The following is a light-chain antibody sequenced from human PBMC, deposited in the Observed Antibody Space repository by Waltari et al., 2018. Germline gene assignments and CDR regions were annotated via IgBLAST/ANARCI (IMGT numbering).Light chain of an antibody. CDR3: RSRDASGVGGS. Sequence: SSELTQDPAVSVAMGQTVRITCQGDSLRSYYASWYQQRPGQAPRLVLYDKTNRPSGVPDRFSGSSSHNTASLTFTGAQAEDEASYYGRSRDASGVGGSFGGGTKLTVL. V-gene: IGLV3-19*01. CDR2: DKT. J-gene: IGLJ2*01. CDR1: SLRSYY.